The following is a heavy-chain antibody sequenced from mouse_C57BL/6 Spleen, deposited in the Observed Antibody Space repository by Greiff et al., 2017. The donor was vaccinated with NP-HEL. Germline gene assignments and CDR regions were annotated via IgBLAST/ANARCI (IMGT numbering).Heavy chain of an antibody. CDR1: GFTFSDYG. CDR2: ISSGSSTI. CDR3: ARPETAQAKGSYYCDY. Sequence: EVQGVESGGGLVKPGGSLKLSCAASGFTFSDYGMHWVRQAPEKGLEWVAYISSGSSTIYYADTVKGRFTISRDNAKNTLFLQMTSLRSEDTAMYYCARPETAQAKGSYYCDYWGQGSTLPVSS. D-gene: IGHD3-2*02. V-gene: IGHV5-17*01. J-gene: IGHJ2*01.